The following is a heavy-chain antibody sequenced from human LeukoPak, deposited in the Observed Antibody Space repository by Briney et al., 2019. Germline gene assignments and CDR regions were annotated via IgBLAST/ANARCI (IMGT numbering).Heavy chain of an antibody. Sequence: SQTLSLTCTVSGGSISSGDYYWSWIRQPPGKGLEWIGYIYYSGSTYYNPSLKSRVTISVGTSKNQFSLKLSSVTAADTAVYYCASRKFYGDHGVVYWGQGTLVTVSS. CDR3: ASRKFYGDHGVVY. CDR2: IYYSGST. D-gene: IGHD4-17*01. V-gene: IGHV4-30-4*01. CDR1: GGSISSGDYY. J-gene: IGHJ4*02.